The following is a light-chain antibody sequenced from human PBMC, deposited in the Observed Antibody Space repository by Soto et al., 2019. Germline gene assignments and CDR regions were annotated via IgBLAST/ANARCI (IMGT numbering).Light chain of an antibody. V-gene: IGKV1D-13*01. J-gene: IGKJ1*01. CDR3: QQFSNYPRT. Sequence: AIPLTQSPSSLSASVRDRVTITCRASQGISSALAWYQQRPGKAPRLLIYAASSLESGVPSRFSGSGSGTDFTLTISSLQPEDFATYYCQQFSNYPRTFGQGTKVEIK. CDR2: AAS. CDR1: QGISSA.